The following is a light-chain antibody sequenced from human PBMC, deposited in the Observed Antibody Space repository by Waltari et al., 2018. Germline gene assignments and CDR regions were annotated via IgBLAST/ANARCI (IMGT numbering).Light chain of an antibody. CDR2: EVS. CDR1: SSDVGGYNY. CDR3: SSYTSSSTLV. V-gene: IGLV2-14*01. J-gene: IGLJ1*01. Sequence: QSALTQPASVSGSPGQSITISCTGTSSDVGGYNYVPWYQQHPGKAPKLMIYEVSNRPSGVSKRFSGSKSGKTASLTIAGLQAEDEADYYCSSYTSSSTLVFGTGTKVTVL.